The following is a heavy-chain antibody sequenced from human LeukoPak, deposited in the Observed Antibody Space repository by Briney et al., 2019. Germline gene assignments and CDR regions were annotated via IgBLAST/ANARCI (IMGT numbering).Heavy chain of an antibody. J-gene: IGHJ3*02. V-gene: IGHV3-11*01. CDR3: AKDYYDSSGHFDI. Sequence: GGSLRLSCAASGFTFSDYYMSWIRQAPGKGLEWVSYISSSGSTIYYADSVKGRFTISRDNAKNSLYLQMNGLRAEDTALYYCAKDYYDSSGHFDIWGQGTMVTVSS. CDR2: ISSSGSTI. CDR1: GFTFSDYY. D-gene: IGHD3-22*01.